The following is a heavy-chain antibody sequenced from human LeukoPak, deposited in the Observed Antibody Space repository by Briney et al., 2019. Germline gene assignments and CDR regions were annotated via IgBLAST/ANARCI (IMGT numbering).Heavy chain of an antibody. V-gene: IGHV1-69*04. Sequence: GASVKVSCKASGGTFSSYAISWVRQAPGQGLEWMGRIIPILGIANHAQKFQGRVTITADKSTSTAYMELSSLRSEDTAVYYCARDAEGYCSSTSCYFEQHYYYYYGMDVWGQGTTVTVSS. D-gene: IGHD2-2*01. J-gene: IGHJ6*02. CDR3: ARDAEGYCSSTSCYFEQHYYYYYGMDV. CDR1: GGTFSSYA. CDR2: IIPILGIA.